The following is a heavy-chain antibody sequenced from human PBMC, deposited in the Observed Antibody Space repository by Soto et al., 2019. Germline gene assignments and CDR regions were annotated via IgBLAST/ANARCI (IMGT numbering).Heavy chain of an antibody. CDR3: ARQDYGGHDAFDI. CDR2: IYYSGST. Sequence: QVQLQESGPGLVKPSETLSLTCPVSGGSISSYYWSWIRQPPGKGLEWIGYIYYSGSTNYNPSLKSRVTISVDTSTNQFSLKLSSVTAADTAVYYCARQDYGGHDAFDIWGQGTMVTVSS. J-gene: IGHJ3*02. CDR1: GGSISSYY. V-gene: IGHV4-59*08. D-gene: IGHD4-17*01.